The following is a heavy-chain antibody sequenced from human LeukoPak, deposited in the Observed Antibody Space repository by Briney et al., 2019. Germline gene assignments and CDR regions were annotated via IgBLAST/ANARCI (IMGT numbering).Heavy chain of an antibody. CDR3: ARTHSSSWYYLDY. D-gene: IGHD6-13*01. CDR1: GGSISSGDYY. J-gene: IGHJ4*02. V-gene: IGHV4-30-4*01. CDR2: IYYSGST. Sequence: SQTLSLTCTVSGGSISSGDYYWSWIHQPPGKGLEWIGYIYYSGSTYYNPSLKSRVTISVDTSKNQFSLKLSSVTAADTAVYYCARTHSSSWYYLDYWGQGTLVTVSS.